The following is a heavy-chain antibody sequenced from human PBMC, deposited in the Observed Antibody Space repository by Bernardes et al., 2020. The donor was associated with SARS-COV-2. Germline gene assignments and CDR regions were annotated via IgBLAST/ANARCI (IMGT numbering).Heavy chain of an antibody. Sequence: ASVKVSCKASGYTLTSYGISWVRQAPGQGLEWMGWISAYNGNTNYAQKLQGRVTMTTDTSTSTAYMELRSLRSDDTAVYYCARDRIAAAGTVFFYWGQGTLVTVSS. CDR1: GYTLTSYG. CDR3: ARDRIAAAGTVFFY. J-gene: IGHJ4*02. CDR2: ISAYNGNT. V-gene: IGHV1-18*01. D-gene: IGHD6-13*01.